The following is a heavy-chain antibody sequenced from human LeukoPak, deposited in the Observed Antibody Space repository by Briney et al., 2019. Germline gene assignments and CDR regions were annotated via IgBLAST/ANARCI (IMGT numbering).Heavy chain of an antibody. CDR1: GGTFSSYA. Sequence: SVKVSCKASGGTFSSYAISWVRQAPGQGLEWMGRIIPIFGIANYAQKFQGRVTITADKSTSTAYMELSSLRSEDTAVYYCARDHYYDSSGYYGGYWGQGALVTVSS. J-gene: IGHJ4*02. CDR3: ARDHYYDSSGYYGGY. CDR2: IIPIFGIA. D-gene: IGHD3-22*01. V-gene: IGHV1-69*04.